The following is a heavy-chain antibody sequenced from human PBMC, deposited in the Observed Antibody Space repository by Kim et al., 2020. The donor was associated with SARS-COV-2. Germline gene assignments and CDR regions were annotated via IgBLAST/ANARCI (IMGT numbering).Heavy chain of an antibody. CDR3: ARDQGYFDF. Sequence: GGSQRLSCEASGLRFSSYGMHWVRQVPGKGLEWVAVIWFDGGKKDYADSVKGRFTISRDNSRNTLYLEMNSLKVEDTAVYYCARDQGYFDFWGQGTLVIVSS. CDR2: IWFDGGKK. CDR1: GLRFSSYG. V-gene: IGHV3-33*01. J-gene: IGHJ4*02.